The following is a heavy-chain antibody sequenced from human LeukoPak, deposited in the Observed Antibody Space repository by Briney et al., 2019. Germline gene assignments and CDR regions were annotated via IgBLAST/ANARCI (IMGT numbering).Heavy chain of an antibody. CDR1: GVTFSTYA. J-gene: IGHJ4*02. D-gene: IGHD3-10*01. CDR3: AKIPLGSHWVDFDY. V-gene: IGHV3-23*01. CDR2: ISGCGGST. Sequence: PGESLRLSCAASGVTFSTYAMSWVWHAQATGMELDSGISGCGGSTYYANSVKRQFTISKDNSQNKLYLQMNSVRGEGRAVYYCAKIPLGSHWVDFDYWGQGTLVTVSS.